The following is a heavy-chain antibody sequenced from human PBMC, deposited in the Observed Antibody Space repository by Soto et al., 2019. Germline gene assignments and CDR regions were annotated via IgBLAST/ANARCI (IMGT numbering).Heavy chain of an antibody. V-gene: IGHV4-39*02. J-gene: IGHJ6*02. CDR1: GGSVSRSSYY. Sequence: SSETLSLTCSVSGGSVSRSSYYWGWIRQPPGKGLEWIGSIYYGGTTYCPSLKSRVTISIDTSKNQFSLKLTSVTAADTAVYYCARDLWGYCGTDCYPLDVWGQGTTVTVSS. D-gene: IGHD2-21*02. CDR3: ARDLWGYCGTDCYPLDV. CDR2: IYYGGTT.